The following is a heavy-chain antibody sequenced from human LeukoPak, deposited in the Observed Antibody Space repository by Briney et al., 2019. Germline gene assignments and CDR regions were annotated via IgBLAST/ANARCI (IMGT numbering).Heavy chain of an antibody. CDR1: GFTFSSYA. Sequence: TGGSLRLSCAASGFTFSSYAMSWVRQAPGKGLEWVSYISSSGSTIYYADSVKGRFTISRDNAKNSLYLQMNSLRAEDTAVYYCARPFVGAAAGNYWGQGTLVTVSS. J-gene: IGHJ4*02. D-gene: IGHD6-13*01. CDR3: ARPFVGAAAGNY. CDR2: ISSSGSTI. V-gene: IGHV3-48*04.